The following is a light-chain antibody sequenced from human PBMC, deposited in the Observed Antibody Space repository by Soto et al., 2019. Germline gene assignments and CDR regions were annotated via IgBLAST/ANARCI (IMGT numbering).Light chain of an antibody. Sequence: DIQMTQSPFSLPASVGDRVNITCRARQSISNYLNWYQQKPGRAPSLLIHGASSLQGGVPSRFSGRGSGTDFTLTISSLQPEDFTTYYCHQTYSATLTVGGGTKVEI. CDR2: GAS. J-gene: IGKJ4*01. CDR1: QSISNY. CDR3: HQTYSATLT. V-gene: IGKV1-39*01.